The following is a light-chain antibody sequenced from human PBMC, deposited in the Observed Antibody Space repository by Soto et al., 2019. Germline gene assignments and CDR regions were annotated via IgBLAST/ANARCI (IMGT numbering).Light chain of an antibody. J-gene: IGLJ1*01. V-gene: IGLV1-44*01. CDR1: SSNIGSNI. Sequence: QSVLTQPPSASGTPGQRVTISCSGSSSNIGSNIVNWYQQLPGTAPKLLIYSNNQRPSGVPDRFSGSKSGTSASLAISGLQSEDEADYYCATWYDSLNGYVFGTGTKLTVL. CDR3: ATWYDSLNGYV. CDR2: SNN.